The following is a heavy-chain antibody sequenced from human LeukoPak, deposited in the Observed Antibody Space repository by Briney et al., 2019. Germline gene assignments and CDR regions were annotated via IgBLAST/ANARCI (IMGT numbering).Heavy chain of an antibody. V-gene: IGHV4-30-4*01. CDR2: IYYSGST. CDR1: GGSISSGDYH. Sequence: PSETLSLTCTVSGGSISSGDYHWSWIRQPPGKGLEWIGYIYYSGSTYYNPSLKSRVTISVDTSKNQFSLKLSSVTAADTAVYYCAREVGWVSGTGQALDCWGLGTLVTVSS. D-gene: IGHD6-19*01. CDR3: AREVGWVSGTGQALDC. J-gene: IGHJ4*02.